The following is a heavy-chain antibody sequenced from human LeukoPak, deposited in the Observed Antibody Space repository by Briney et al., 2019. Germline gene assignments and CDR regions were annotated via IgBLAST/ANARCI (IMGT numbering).Heavy chain of an antibody. V-gene: IGHV3-23*01. CDR2: ISGSGGSS. Sequence: GGSLRLSCAASGFTFSSYAMRWVRQAPGKGLEWVSAISGSGGSSYYADSVKGRFTISRDNSKNTLYLQMNSLRAEDTAVYYCAKGEVVVVAATPGGDAFDIWGQGTMVTVSS. CDR1: GFTFSSYA. D-gene: IGHD2-15*01. J-gene: IGHJ3*02. CDR3: AKGEVVVVAATPGGDAFDI.